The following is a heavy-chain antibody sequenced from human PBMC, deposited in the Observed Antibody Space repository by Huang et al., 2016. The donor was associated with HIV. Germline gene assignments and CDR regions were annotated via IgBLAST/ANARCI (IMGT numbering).Heavy chain of an antibody. J-gene: IGHJ4*02. CDR1: GYTFTDYY. Sequence: QVQLVQSGAEVKKPGASVKISCKASGYTFTDYYIHWVRQAPGQGLEWMGWSNPHSSGRKVAQKFQGRVTMTGDTAINTAYMDLSGLRSDDTAVYYCVRRTFDYWGQGTLVTVSS. V-gene: IGHV1-2*02. CDR2: SNPHSSGR. D-gene: IGHD2-8*01. CDR3: VRRTFDY.